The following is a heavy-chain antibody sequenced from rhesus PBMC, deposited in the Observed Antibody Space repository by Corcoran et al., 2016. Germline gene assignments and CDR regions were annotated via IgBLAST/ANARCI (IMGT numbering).Heavy chain of an antibody. CDR1: GGSINDGYY. V-gene: IGHV4-106*01. D-gene: IGHD2-2*01. J-gene: IGHJ3*01. CDR2: VDGANGDT. Sequence: QVQLQESGPGLVEPSETLSLTCAVSGGSINDGYYWSWIRQTPGKALEWIGYVDGANGDTNYKPSLNNRVTISMDTSKNLFSLKLTSLTAADSATYYCARWYARASRNWLDAFDFWGQGLRVTVSS. CDR3: ARWYARASRNWLDAFDF.